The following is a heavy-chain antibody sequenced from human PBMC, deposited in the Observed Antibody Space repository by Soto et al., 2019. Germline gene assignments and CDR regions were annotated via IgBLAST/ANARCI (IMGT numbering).Heavy chain of an antibody. V-gene: IGHV4-61*01. CDR1: GGSVSSGSYY. J-gene: IGHJ4*02. Sequence: SETLSLTCTVSGGSVSSGSYYWSWIRQPPGKGLEWIGYIYYSGSTNYNPSLKSRVTISVDTSKNQFSLKLSSVTAADTAVYYCARDQVAGTDYWGQGTLVTVSS. D-gene: IGHD6-19*01. CDR3: ARDQVAGTDY. CDR2: IYYSGST.